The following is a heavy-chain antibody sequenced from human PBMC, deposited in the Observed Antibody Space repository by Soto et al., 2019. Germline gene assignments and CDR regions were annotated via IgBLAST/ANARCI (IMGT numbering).Heavy chain of an antibody. CDR2: IYSGGST. CDR1: GFTVSSNY. J-gene: IGHJ4*02. CDR3: ARDSYDSSGFYY. Sequence: PGGSLRLSCAASGFTVSSNYMSWVRQAPGKGLEWVSVIYSGGSTYYADSVKGRFTISRDNSKNTLYLQMNSLRAEDTAVYYCARDSYDSSGFYYWGQGTLVTVSS. D-gene: IGHD3-22*01. V-gene: IGHV3-53*01.